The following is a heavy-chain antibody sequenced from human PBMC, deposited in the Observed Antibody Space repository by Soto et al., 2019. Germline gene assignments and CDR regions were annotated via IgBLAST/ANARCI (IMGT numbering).Heavy chain of an antibody. V-gene: IGHV4-31*11. J-gene: IGHJ4*02. D-gene: IGHD4-17*01. CDR2: IYYTGTT. Sequence: PSETLSLTCAVSGASISSGGYYWSWIRQHPGKGLEWIGCIYYTGTTYYVPSLTGRVTFSVDTSKNQLSLHLRFVTAAGTAIYYCARSYGISTKPFDYWGQGALVTVSS. CDR1: GASISSGGYY. CDR3: ARSYGISTKPFDY.